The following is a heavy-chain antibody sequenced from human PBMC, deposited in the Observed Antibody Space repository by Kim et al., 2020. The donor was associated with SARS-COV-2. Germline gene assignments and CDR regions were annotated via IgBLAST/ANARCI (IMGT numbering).Heavy chain of an antibody. CDR1: GYPFIASS. CDR3: GRRGSGHGLSGHGLDY. V-gene: IGHV1-3*01. D-gene: IGHD5-12*01. J-gene: IGHJ4*02. CDR2: INAGNGNT. Sequence: ASVKVSCKASGYPFIASSIQWVRQAPGQGLEWMGYINAGNGNTKSSQRFQGRVTFTRDTSASIMYMELSSLTSDDTAVYYCGRRGSGHGLSGHGLDYWGQGTLVIVSS.